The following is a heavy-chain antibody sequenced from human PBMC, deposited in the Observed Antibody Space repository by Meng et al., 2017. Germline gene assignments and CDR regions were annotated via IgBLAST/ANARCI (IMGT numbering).Heavy chain of an antibody. J-gene: IGHJ4*02. V-gene: IGHV4-38-2*02. CDR3: ASGYGDYSLFDY. CDR2: IYHSGST. D-gene: IGHD4-17*01. Sequence: ESLKISCTVSGYSISSGYYWGWIRQPPGKGLEWIGSIYHSGSTYYNPSLKIRVTLSVDTSKNQFSLKLSSVTAADTAVYYCASGYGDYSLFDYWGQGTLVTVSS. CDR1: GYSISSGYY.